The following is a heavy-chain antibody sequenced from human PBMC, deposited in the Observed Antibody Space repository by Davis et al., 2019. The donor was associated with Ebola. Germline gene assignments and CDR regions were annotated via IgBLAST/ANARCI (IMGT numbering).Heavy chain of an antibody. D-gene: IGHD2-15*01. J-gene: IGHJ5*02. CDR3: ARGGIGYCSGGSCLNWFDP. V-gene: IGHV1-18*01. Sequence: SVPVPCLASVYTLTSYDINWVRQATRQGLEWMGWISAYNGNTNYAQKFQGRVTITADESTSTAYMELSSLRSEDTAVYYCARGGIGYCSGGSCLNWFDPWGQGTLVTVSS. CDR2: ISAYNGNT. CDR1: VYTLTSYD.